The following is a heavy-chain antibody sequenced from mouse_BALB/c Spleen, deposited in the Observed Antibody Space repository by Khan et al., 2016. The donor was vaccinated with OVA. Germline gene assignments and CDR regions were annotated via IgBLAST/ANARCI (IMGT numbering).Heavy chain of an antibody. Sequence: EVQLVESGPGLVKPSQSLSLTCTVTGYSITTNYAWDWIRQFPGNKLEWMGYISYSGSTSYNPSLKSRISITRDTSQNPFFLQLNSVTTEDPATDYCARKNYYGYAVDYWGQGTSVTVSS. J-gene: IGHJ4*01. V-gene: IGHV3-2*02. D-gene: IGHD1-1*01. CDR1: GYSITTNYA. CDR3: ARKNYYGYAVDY. CDR2: ISYSGST.